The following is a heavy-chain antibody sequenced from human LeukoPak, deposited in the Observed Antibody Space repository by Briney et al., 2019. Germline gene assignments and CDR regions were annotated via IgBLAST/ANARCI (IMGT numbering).Heavy chain of an antibody. V-gene: IGHV4-4*07. D-gene: IGHD3-10*01. CDR3: ARVSVEGRGPPRYHFDY. CDR2: IYASGST. Sequence: PSETLSLTCPVSGGSISSYYWSWIRQPAGKGLEWIGRIYASGSTNYNPSLKSRVTMSVDMSKNQFSLTLTSVTAADTALFYCARVSVEGRGPPRYHFDYWGQGTLVAVSS. CDR1: GGSISSYY. J-gene: IGHJ4*02.